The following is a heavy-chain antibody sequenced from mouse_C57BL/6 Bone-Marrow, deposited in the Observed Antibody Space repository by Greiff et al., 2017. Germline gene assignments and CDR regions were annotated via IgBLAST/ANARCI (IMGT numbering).Heavy chain of an antibody. V-gene: IGHV14-4*01. CDR3: TNGVYCAYDERVYYYAMDY. CDR2: IDPENGDT. CDR1: GFNINDDY. J-gene: IGHJ4*01. Sequence: VQLQQSGAELVRPGASVKLSCTASGFNINDDYMHWVKQRPEQGLEWIGWIDPENGDTEYASKFQGKATITADTSTNTAYLQLSLLTSEDTAVYYCTNGVYCAYDERVYYYAMDYWGQGTSVTVSS. D-gene: IGHD2-2*01.